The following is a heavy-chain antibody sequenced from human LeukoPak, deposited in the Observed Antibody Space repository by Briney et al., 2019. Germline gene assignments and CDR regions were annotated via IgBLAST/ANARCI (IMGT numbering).Heavy chain of an antibody. D-gene: IGHD6-19*01. J-gene: IGHJ4*02. CDR2: ISDSGDTT. CDR1: GFAFSSLA. V-gene: IGHV3-23*01. Sequence: GGSLRLSCAASGFAFSSLAMGWVRQAPGKGLEWVSVISDSGDTTYYADSVKGRFTISRDNSKNTLYLQMNSLRAEDTAIYYCAKDARRSDGWYFFDRWGQGALVTVSS. CDR3: AKDARRSDGWYFFDR.